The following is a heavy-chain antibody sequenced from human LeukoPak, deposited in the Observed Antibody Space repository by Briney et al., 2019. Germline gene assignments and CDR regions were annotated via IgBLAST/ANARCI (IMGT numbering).Heavy chain of an antibody. V-gene: IGHV4-34*01. J-gene: IGHJ4*02. D-gene: IGHD6-13*01. Sequence: KTSETLSLTCAVYGGSFSGYYWSWIRQPPGKGLEWIGEINHSGSTNYNPSLKSRVTISVDTSKNQFSLKLSSVTAADTAVYYCASQGAAAGTEHDYRGQETLVTVSS. CDR2: INHSGST. CDR3: ASQGAAAGTEHDY. CDR1: GGSFSGYY.